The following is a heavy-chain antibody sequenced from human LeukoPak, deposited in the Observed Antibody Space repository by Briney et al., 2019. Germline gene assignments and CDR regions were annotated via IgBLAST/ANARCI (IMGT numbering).Heavy chain of an antibody. Sequence: GESLRLSCAASGFTFSGYYRSWIRQAPGKGLEWVANISNSANTIYYADSVKGRFTISRDNAKNSLYLQMNSLRVDDTAVYYCARLRPTYGYAWDYWGQGTLVTVSS. J-gene: IGHJ4*02. CDR2: ISNSANTI. V-gene: IGHV3-11*04. D-gene: IGHD5-18*01. CDR3: ARLRPTYGYAWDY. CDR1: GFTFSGYY.